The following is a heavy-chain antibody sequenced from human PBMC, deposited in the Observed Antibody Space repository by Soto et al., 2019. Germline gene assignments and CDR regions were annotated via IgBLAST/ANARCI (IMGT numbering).Heavy chain of an antibody. Sequence: QVQLVQSGAEVKKPGASVKVSCKASGYTFTSYGISWVRQAPGQGLEWMGWISAYNGNTNYAQKLQGRVTMTTDTATSTAYMELRSLRSDDTAVYYCARDITIFGVPNEGFDYWGQGTLVTVSS. J-gene: IGHJ4*02. CDR1: GYTFTSYG. D-gene: IGHD3-3*01. CDR3: ARDITIFGVPNEGFDY. CDR2: ISAYNGNT. V-gene: IGHV1-18*01.